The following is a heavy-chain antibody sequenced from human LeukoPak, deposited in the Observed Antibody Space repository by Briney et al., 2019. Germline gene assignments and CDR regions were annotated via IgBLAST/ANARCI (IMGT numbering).Heavy chain of an antibody. CDR1: GYTFTGYY. CDR2: INPNSGGT. CDR3: ARDRNGSGSRDAFDI. J-gene: IGHJ3*02. D-gene: IGHD3-10*01. Sequence: ASVKVSCKASGYTFTGYYMHWVRQAPGQGLEWMGWINPNSGGTNYAQKFQGWDTMTRDTSISTAYMELSRLRSDDTAVYYCARDRNGSGSRDAFDIWGQGTMVTVSS. V-gene: IGHV1-2*04.